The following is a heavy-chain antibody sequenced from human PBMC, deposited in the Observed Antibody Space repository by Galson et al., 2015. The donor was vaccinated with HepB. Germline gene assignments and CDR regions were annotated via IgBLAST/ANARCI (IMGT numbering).Heavy chain of an antibody. Sequence: SLRLSCAASGFTFSNAWMSWVRQAPGKGLEWVGRIKSKTDGGTTDYAAPVKGRFTISRDDSKNTLYLQMNSLKTEDTAVYYCTTDLQQLVHGSYAPFDYWGQGTLVTVSS. D-gene: IGHD6-13*01. J-gene: IGHJ4*02. CDR2: IKSKTDGGTT. V-gene: IGHV3-15*01. CDR3: TTDLQQLVHGSYAPFDY. CDR1: GFTFSNAW.